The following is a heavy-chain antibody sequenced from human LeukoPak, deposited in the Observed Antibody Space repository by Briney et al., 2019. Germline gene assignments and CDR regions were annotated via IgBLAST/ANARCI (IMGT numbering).Heavy chain of an antibody. D-gene: IGHD6-19*01. J-gene: IGHJ4*02. CDR3: ARGVAVAGDLDF. V-gene: IGHV1-2*02. CDR1: GYTFTGFH. Sequence: GSVTVSCQASGYTFTGFHMHWVRQAPGQGLEWMGCINHNSGGSNYAQNFQGRVTITRDTSISTVYMELSRVRSDETAVYYCARGVAVAGDLDFWGQGALVTVSS. CDR2: INHNSGGS.